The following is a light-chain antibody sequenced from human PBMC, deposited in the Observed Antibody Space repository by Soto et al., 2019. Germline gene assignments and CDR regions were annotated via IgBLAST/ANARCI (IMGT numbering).Light chain of an antibody. CDR2: DVN. CDR1: SSDIGAYNF. J-gene: IGLJ2*01. V-gene: IGLV2-14*03. CDR3: TSWTTSTTMI. Sequence: QSALTQPASVSGSPGQSITISCTGTSSDIGAYNFVSWYQQHPGKAPKLMLYDVNIRPSGVSNRFSGSKSGNTASLTISGLQAEDAADYYCTSWTTSTTMIFGGGTKVPVL.